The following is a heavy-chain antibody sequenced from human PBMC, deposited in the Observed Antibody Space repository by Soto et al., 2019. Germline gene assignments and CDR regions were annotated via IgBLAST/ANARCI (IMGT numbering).Heavy chain of an antibody. J-gene: IGHJ4*02. Sequence: SETLSLTCTVSGGSISSYYWSWIRQPPGKGLEWIGYIYYSGSTNYNPSLKSRVTISVDTSKNQFSLKLSSVTAADTAVYYCARDIHRGSDLANWGQETPLTFSS. V-gene: IGHV4-59*01. CDR1: GGSISSYY. D-gene: IGHD5-12*01. CDR3: ARDIHRGSDLAN. CDR2: IYYSGST.